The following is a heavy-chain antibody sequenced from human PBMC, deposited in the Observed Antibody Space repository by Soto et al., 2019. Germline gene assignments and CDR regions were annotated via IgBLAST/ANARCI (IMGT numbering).Heavy chain of an antibody. V-gene: IGHV4-59*01. Sequence: QVQLQESGPGLVKPSETLSLTCTVSGGSISSYYWSWIRQPPGKGLEWIGYIYYSGRTNYNPSLKSRVTISVDTSKNQFSLKLSSVTAADTAVYYCASSSTSCYGCDYYYYYGMDVWGQGTTVTVSS. J-gene: IGHJ6*02. D-gene: IGHD2-2*01. CDR3: ASSSTSCYGCDYYYYYGMDV. CDR2: IYYSGRT. CDR1: GGSISSYY.